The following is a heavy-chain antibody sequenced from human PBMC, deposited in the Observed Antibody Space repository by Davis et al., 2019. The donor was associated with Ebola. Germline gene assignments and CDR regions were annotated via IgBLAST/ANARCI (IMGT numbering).Heavy chain of an antibody. J-gene: IGHJ6*02. CDR3: ARDLLESGDYYYYYGMDV. CDR2: IYTSGST. V-gene: IGHV4-4*07. CDR1: GGSISSYY. Sequence: PSETLSLTCTVSGGSISSYYWSWIRQPAGKGLEWIGRIYTSGSTNYNPSLKSRVTMSVDTSKNQFSLKLSSVTAADTAVYYCARDLLESGDYYYYYGMDVWGQGTTVTVSS. D-gene: IGHD6-25*01.